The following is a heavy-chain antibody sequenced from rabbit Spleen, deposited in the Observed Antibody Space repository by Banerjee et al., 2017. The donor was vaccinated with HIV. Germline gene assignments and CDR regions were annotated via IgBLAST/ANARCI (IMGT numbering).Heavy chain of an antibody. CDR1: GVSFSGSSY. CDR2: IDTGSSGFT. V-gene: IGHV1S40*01. D-gene: IGHD8-1*01. Sequence: QSLEESGGDLVKPGASLTLTCLASGVSFSGSSYMCWVRQAPGRGLEWIACIDTGSSGFTYFASWAEGRFTISKTSSTTVTLQMTSLTAADTATYFCARDAGTSFSTYGMDLWGPGTLVTVS. CDR3: ARDAGTSFSTYGMDL. J-gene: IGHJ6*01.